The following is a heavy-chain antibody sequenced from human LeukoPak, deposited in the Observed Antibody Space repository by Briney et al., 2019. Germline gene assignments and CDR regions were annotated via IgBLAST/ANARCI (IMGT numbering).Heavy chain of an antibody. Sequence: GGSLRLSCAASGFTFSNHWMHWVRQTPGKGLVWVSRINSDGTTTTYADSVKGRFTISRDNSKNTLYLLINSLRADDTAVYYCARGNGDYAIHPDYWGQGTLVTVSS. V-gene: IGHV3-74*01. CDR3: ARGNGDYAIHPDY. CDR1: GFTFSNHW. CDR2: INSDGTTT. J-gene: IGHJ4*02. D-gene: IGHD4-17*01.